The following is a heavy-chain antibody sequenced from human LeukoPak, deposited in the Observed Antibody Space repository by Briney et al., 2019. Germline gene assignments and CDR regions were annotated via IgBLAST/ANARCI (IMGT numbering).Heavy chain of an antibody. CDR3: ASSDLYDSSGSDAFDI. V-gene: IGHV4-34*01. CDR2: INHSGST. CDR1: GGSFSGYY. J-gene: IGHJ3*02. D-gene: IGHD3-22*01. Sequence: SETLSLTCAVYGGSFSGYYWSWIRQPPGKGLEWIGEINHSGSTNYNPSLKSRVTISVDTSKNQFSLKLSSVTAADTAVYYCASSDLYDSSGSDAFDIWGQGTIVTVSS.